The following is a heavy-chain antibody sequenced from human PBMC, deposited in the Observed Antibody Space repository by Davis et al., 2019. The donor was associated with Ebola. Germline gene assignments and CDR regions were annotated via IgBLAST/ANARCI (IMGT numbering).Heavy chain of an antibody. CDR2: IYYSGST. Sequence: SETLSLTCTVSGGSISSGGYYWSWIRQHPGKGLEWIGYIYYSGSTYYNPSLKSRVTISVDRSKNQFSLKLSSVTAADTAVYYCARDRGYSVLWFDPWGQGTLVTVSS. CDR1: GGSISSGGYY. J-gene: IGHJ5*02. D-gene: IGHD2-15*01. V-gene: IGHV4-31*03. CDR3: ARDRGYSVLWFDP.